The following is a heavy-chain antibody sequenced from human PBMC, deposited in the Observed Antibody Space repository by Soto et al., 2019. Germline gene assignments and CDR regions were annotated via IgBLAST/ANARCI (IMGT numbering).Heavy chain of an antibody. V-gene: IGHV3-23*01. D-gene: IGHD3-22*01. Sequence: GGSLRLSCAASGFTFSSYAMSWVRQAPGKGLEWVSAISGSGGSTYYADSVKGRFTISRDNSRNTLYLQMNSLRAEDTAIYYCAKDRLYYDSNDWGQGTLVTVSS. CDR1: GFTFSSYA. CDR2: ISGSGGST. CDR3: AKDRLYYDSND. J-gene: IGHJ4*02.